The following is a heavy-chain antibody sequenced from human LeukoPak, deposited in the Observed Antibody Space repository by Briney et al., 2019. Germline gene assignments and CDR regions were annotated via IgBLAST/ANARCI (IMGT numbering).Heavy chain of an antibody. V-gene: IGHV3-21*01. J-gene: IGHJ4*02. Sequence: GGSLRLSCAASGFTFSSYSMNWVRQAPGKGLEWVSSISSSSSYIYYADSVKGRFTISRDNAKNSLYLQMNSLRAEDTAVYYCARDNTSDDYYDSSGLQEVDYWGQGTLVTVSS. CDR1: GFTFSSYS. CDR2: ISSSSSYI. D-gene: IGHD3-22*01. CDR3: ARDNTSDDYYDSSGLQEVDY.